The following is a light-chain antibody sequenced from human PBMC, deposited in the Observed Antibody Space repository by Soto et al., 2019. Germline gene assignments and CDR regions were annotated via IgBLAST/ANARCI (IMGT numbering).Light chain of an antibody. CDR2: GAS. CDR3: QQYGRAPTT. V-gene: IGKV3-20*01. J-gene: IGKJ1*01. CDR1: QSVSSY. Sequence: LGQHPDTNSLSPGERATLSCRASQSVSSYLAWYQQKPGQPPRLLIYGASSRATGIPDRFSGSGSGTDFTLTICRLEPEDFAVYYCQQYGRAPTTCGQGTRWIS.